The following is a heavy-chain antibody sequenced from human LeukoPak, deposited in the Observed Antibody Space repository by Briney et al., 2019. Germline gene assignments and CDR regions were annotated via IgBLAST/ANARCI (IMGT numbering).Heavy chain of an antibody. CDR1: GVTFSNDW. V-gene: IGHV3-7*01. CDR3: ARDPWRYDSTGDGYGAFDI. D-gene: IGHD3-22*01. CDR2: IKQDGSEK. J-gene: IGHJ3*02. Sequence: GGSLRLSCAASGVTFSNDWMTWVRQAPGKGLEWVANIKQDGSEKFYVGSVKGRFTISRDNAKNSLSLQMNSLRVEDTAIYYCARDPWRYDSTGDGYGAFDIWGRGTMVTVSS.